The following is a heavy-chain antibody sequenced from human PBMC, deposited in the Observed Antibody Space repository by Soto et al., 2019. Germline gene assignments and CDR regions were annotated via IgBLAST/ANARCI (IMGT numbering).Heavy chain of an antibody. V-gene: IGHV1-18*01. CDR2: ISAYNGNT. CDR3: ARVPYCSGGSCSSDC. Sequence: GASVKVSCKASGYTFTSYGISWVRQAPGQGLEWMGWISAYNGNTNYAQKLQGRVTMTTDTSTSTAYMELRSLRSDDTAVYYCARVPYCSGGSCSSDCWGQGTLVTVPS. D-gene: IGHD2-15*01. J-gene: IGHJ4*02. CDR1: GYTFTSYG.